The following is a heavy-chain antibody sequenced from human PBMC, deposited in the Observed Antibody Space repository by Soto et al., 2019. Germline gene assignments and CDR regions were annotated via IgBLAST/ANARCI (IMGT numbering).Heavy chain of an antibody. J-gene: IGHJ5*02. CDR3: AKDRSGSYWT. Sequence: QVQLVESGGGVVQPGTSLRLSCAVSGSSSDTFGMHWVRQAPGKGPEWVSFISNDGGSKYYADSVKGRFTVSRDIAKNTLYMQMNSLTVEDTAVYYCAKDRSGSYWTWGQGTLVTVSS. V-gene: IGHV3-30*18. D-gene: IGHD1-26*01. CDR1: GSSSDTFG. CDR2: ISNDGGSK.